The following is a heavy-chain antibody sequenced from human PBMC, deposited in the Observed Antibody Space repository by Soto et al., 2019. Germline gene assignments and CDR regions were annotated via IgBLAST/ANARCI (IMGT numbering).Heavy chain of an antibody. D-gene: IGHD1-1*01. CDR2: FDPEDGET. V-gene: IGHV1-24*01. J-gene: IGHJ4*02. Sequence: QVQLLQSGAEVKKPGASVKVSCKVSGHTLTELSMHWVRQAPGRGLGWMGGFDPEDGETIFAQKFQGRVTMTEDTSTASTYMELTSLRSEDTAVYYCAAGGTRWLHSPFDYWGQGTLVTISS. CDR1: GHTLTELS. CDR3: AAGGTRWLHSPFDY.